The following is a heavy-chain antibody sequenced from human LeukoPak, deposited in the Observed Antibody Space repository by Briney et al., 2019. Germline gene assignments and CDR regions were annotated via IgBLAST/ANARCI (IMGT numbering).Heavy chain of an antibody. V-gene: IGHV3-30-3*01. CDR3: ARDADSSGYLPFDY. D-gene: IGHD3-22*01. CDR1: GFTFSSYA. CDR2: ISYDGSNK. Sequence: GGSLRLSCAASGFTFSSYAMHWVRQAPGKGLEWVAVISYDGSNKYYADSVKGRFTISRDNSKNTLYLQMNSLRAEGTAVYYCARDADSSGYLPFDYWGQGTLVTVSS. J-gene: IGHJ4*02.